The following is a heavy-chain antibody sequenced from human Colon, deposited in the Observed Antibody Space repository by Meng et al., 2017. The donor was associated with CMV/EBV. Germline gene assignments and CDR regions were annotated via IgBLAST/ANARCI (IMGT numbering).Heavy chain of an antibody. D-gene: IGHD2-21*02. CDR3: AKVPRIGDPDSDPDD. J-gene: IGHJ4*02. Sequence: GESLKISCAASGFTFSSYAMSWVRQAPGKGMQWVSVIYSGGDIADYADSVKGRFTISRDNSRSTLYLQMSTLRIEDTATYYCAKVPRIGDPDSDPDDWGQGTLVTVSS. V-gene: IGHV3-23*03. CDR1: GFTFSSYA. CDR2: IYSGGDIA.